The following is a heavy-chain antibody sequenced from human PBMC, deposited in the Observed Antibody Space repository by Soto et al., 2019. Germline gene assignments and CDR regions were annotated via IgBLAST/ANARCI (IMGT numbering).Heavy chain of an antibody. J-gene: IGHJ2*01. CDR3: ARSAVAGKFPGVPAWYFDL. V-gene: IGHV4-59*01. D-gene: IGHD6-19*01. Sequence: SETLSFTFTCPGCPISSYYWSWTRQPPGKGLEWIGYIYYSGSTNYNPSLKSRVTISVDTSKNQFSLKLSSVTAADTAGYYCARSAVAGKFPGVPAWYFDLWGRGTLVTVSS. CDR2: IYYSGST. CDR1: GCPISSYY.